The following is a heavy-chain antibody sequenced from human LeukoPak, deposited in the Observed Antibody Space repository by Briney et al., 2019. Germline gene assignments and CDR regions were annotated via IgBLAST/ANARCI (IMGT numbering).Heavy chain of an antibody. V-gene: IGHV3-30*18. CDR1: GFTFSSYV. Sequence: PGGSLRLSCAASGFTFSSYVMHWVRQAPGKGLEWVAVISYDGSNKYYADSVKGRFTISRDNSKNTLYLQMNSLRAEDTAVYYCAKDRAAAGEIDYWGQGTLVTVSS. CDR2: ISYDGSNK. CDR3: AKDRAAAGEIDY. J-gene: IGHJ4*02. D-gene: IGHD6-13*01.